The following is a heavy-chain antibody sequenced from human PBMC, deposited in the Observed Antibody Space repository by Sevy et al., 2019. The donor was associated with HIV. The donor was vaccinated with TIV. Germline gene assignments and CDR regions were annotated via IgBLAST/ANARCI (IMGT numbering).Heavy chain of an antibody. D-gene: IGHD1-26*01. CDR1: GDSISSYY. CDR3: ARDRVGATTDWFDP. Sequence: SETLSLTCTVSGDSISSYYWSWIRQPPGKGLEWIGYIYYSGTTKYNPSLKSRVTISVDTSKNQFSLKLKSVIAADTAVYYCARDRVGATTDWFDPWGQRTLVTVSS. CDR2: IYYSGTT. V-gene: IGHV4-59*01. J-gene: IGHJ5*02.